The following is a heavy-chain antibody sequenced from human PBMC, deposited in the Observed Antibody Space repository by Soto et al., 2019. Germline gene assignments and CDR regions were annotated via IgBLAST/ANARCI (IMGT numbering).Heavy chain of an antibody. J-gene: IGHJ4*02. CDR2: INPNSGGT. Sequence: ASVKVSCKASGYTFTGYYMHWGLQAPGQGLEWMGWINPNSGGTNYAQKFQGRVTMTRDTSISTAYMELSRLRSDDTAVYYCASTSMIVVAPPGVWGQGTLVTVSS. CDR1: GYTFTGYY. CDR3: ASTSMIVVAPPGV. D-gene: IGHD3-22*01. V-gene: IGHV1-2*02.